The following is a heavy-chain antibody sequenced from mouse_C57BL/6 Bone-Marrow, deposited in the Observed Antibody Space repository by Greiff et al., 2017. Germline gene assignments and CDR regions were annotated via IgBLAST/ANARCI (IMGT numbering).Heavy chain of an antibody. J-gene: IGHJ2*01. CDR3: VRQEDYGPFDY. D-gene: IGHD1-1*02. CDR2: IRSKSNNYAT. Sequence: EVKLMESGGGLVQPKGSLKLSCAASGFSFNTYAMNWVRQAPGKGLEWVARIRSKSNNYATYYADSVKDRFTISRDDSESMLYLQMNNLKTEDTAMYYCVRQEDYGPFDYWGQGTTLTVSS. V-gene: IGHV10-1*01. CDR1: GFSFNTYA.